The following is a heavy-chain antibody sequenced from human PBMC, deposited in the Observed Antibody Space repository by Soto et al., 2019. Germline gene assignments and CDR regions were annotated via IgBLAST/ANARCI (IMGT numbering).Heavy chain of an antibody. CDR2: IYWNDEI. D-gene: IGHD4-17*01. Sequence: QVTVKESGPTLAKPTQTLTLTCSFTGFSLSSSGAGVGWFRQSPGKALEWLALIYWNDEIRYSPSLASRLTITKDASQDQVVRALRTLGPVDTATCWCSHLVLRGFSDYTHGWDAWAQGTTVTVSS. CDR1: GFSLSSSGAG. CDR3: SHLVLRGFSDYTHGWDA. J-gene: IGHJ6*02. V-gene: IGHV2-5*01.